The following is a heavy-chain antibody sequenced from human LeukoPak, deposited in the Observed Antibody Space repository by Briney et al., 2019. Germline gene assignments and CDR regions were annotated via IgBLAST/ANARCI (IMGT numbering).Heavy chain of an antibody. CDR2: IYSSGST. CDR3: ARVFDSGSQAYFYYMDV. J-gene: IGHJ6*03. CDR1: RGSISSGSYY. D-gene: IGHD3-10*01. V-gene: IGHV4-61*01. Sequence: SETLSLTCTVSRGSISSGSYYWSWIRQPPGKGLEWIGYIYSSGSTNYNPSLKSRVTMSVDTSKNQFSLKVSSVTAADTAVYYCARVFDSGSQAYFYYMDVWGKGTTVTIFS.